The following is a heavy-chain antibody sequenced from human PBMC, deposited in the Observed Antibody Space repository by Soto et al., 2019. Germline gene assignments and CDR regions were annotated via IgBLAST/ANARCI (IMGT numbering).Heavy chain of an antibody. V-gene: IGHV1-2*02. CDR1: GYTFIDYF. CDR3: TRGPSSGAFDY. CDR2: INPRNGDT. D-gene: IGHD3-22*01. J-gene: IGHJ4*02. Sequence: QVPLVQSGAEVKPPGASVKVSCKASGYTFIDYFMHWMRQAPGQGLEWMGWINPRNGDTDYAHNFQDRVTLTRDASISTAYLELSRLTSDDTAVYYCTRGPSSGAFDYWGQGSLVTVSS.